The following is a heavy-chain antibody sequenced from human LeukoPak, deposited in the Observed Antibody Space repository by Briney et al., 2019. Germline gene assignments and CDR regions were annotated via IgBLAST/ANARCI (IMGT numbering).Heavy chain of an antibody. D-gene: IGHD3-22*01. V-gene: IGHV3-23*01. CDR3: AKYYYDSSGYYYFDY. CDR1: GYTFSTYA. Sequence: GGSLRLSCAASGYTFSTYAMSWVRQAPGKGLEWVSAISGSGGSTYYADSVKGRFTISRDNSKNTLYLQMNSLRAEDTAVYYCAKYYYDSSGYYYFDYWGQGTLVTVSS. CDR2: ISGSGGST. J-gene: IGHJ4*02.